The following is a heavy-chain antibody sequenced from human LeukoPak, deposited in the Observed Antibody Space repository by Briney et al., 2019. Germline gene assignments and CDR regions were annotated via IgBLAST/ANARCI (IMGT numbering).Heavy chain of an antibody. CDR3: ARSTGGYYDSSGYYYYYMDV. Sequence: ASEKVSCKASGGTFSSYAISWVRQAPGQGLEWMGGIIPIFGTANYAQKFQGRVTITTDESTSTAYMELSSLRSEDTAVYYCARSTGGYYDSSGYYYYYMDVWGKGTTVTVSS. CDR2: IIPIFGTA. CDR1: GGTFSSYA. J-gene: IGHJ6*03. V-gene: IGHV1-69*05. D-gene: IGHD3-22*01.